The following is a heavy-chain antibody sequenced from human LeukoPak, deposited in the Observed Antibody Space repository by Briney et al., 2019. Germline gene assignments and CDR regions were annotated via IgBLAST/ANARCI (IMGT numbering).Heavy chain of an antibody. D-gene: IGHD6-19*01. Sequence: GGSLRLSCAASGFTFSSYGMHWVRQAPGKGLEWVAVISYDGSNTYYADSVKGRFTISRDNSKNTLYLQMNSLRAEDTAVYYCARGRWLGQGDYWGQGTLVTVSS. CDR2: ISYDGSNT. CDR3: ARGRWLGQGDY. CDR1: GFTFSSYG. V-gene: IGHV3-30*03. J-gene: IGHJ4*02.